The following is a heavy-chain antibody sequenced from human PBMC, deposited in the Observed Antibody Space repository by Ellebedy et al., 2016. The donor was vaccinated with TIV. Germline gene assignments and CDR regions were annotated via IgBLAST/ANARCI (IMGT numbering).Heavy chain of an antibody. J-gene: IGHJ1*01. D-gene: IGHD3-10*01. V-gene: IGHV4-59*01. CDR2: IYPSGSA. Sequence: SETLSLXXTVSTGSISSYYWSWIRQPPGQGLAWIGYIYPSGSAPYNPSLKSRVTISVGTSKNQFSLKLTSVTAADTAVYYCASSRITLVRGVIMVEYFQHWGQGTLVAVSS. CDR1: TGSISSYY. CDR3: ASSRITLVRGVIMVEYFQH.